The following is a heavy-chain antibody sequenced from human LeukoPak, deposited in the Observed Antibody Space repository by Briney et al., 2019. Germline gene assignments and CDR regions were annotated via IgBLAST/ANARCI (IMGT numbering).Heavy chain of an antibody. CDR3: ARDNPVAGTLDY. D-gene: IGHD6-19*01. CDR2: IYYSGST. Sequence: SETLSLTCTVSGGSISSGGYYWSWIRQHPGKGLEWIGYIYYSGSTYYNPSLKSRVTISVDTSKNQFSLKLSSVTAADTAVYYCARDNPVAGTLDYWGQGNLVTVSS. CDR1: GGSISSGGYY. J-gene: IGHJ4*02. V-gene: IGHV4-31*03.